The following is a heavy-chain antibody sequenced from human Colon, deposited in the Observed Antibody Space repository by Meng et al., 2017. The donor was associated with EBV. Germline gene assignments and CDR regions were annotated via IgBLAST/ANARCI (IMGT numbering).Heavy chain of an antibody. CDR1: GGSVNSGAYY. CDR3: ARLREWLVDY. V-gene: IGHV4-61*08. Sequence: QVQLQESGPGLVKLSETLSLTCTVSGGSVNSGAYYWSWFRQPPGKGLEWIGYIYYIGNANYNPSLKSRVTISIDTSKDQFSLKLNSVAAADTAVYYCARLREWLVDYWGQGTMVTVSA. D-gene: IGHD6-19*01. J-gene: IGHJ4*02. CDR2: IYYIGNA.